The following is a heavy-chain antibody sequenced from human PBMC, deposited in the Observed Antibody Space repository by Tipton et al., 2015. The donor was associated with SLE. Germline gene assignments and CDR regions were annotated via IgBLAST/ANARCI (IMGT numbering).Heavy chain of an antibody. D-gene: IGHD6-19*01. J-gene: IGHJ5*02. Sequence: TLSLTCAVYGGSFSGYYWSWIRQPPGKGLEWIGSIYYSGSTNYNPSLKSRVTISVDTSKNQFSLKLSSVTAADTAVYYCASYSSGLGWFDPWGQGTLVTVSS. CDR1: GGSFSGYY. CDR3: ASYSSGLGWFDP. V-gene: IGHV4-34*01. CDR2: IYYSGST.